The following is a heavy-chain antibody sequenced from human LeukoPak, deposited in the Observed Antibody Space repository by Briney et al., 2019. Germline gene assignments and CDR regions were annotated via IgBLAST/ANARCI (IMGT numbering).Heavy chain of an antibody. CDR3: ARLPKYSRPLDY. CDR1: GYTFTSYD. V-gene: IGHV1-8*01. Sequence: ASVKVSCKASGYTFTSYDINWVRQATGQGLEWMGWMNPNSGNTAYAQKFQGRVTMSRDTSISTAYMELSSLRSEDTAVYYCARLPKYSRPLDYWGQGTLVTVST. D-gene: IGHD6-6*01. CDR2: MNPNSGNT. J-gene: IGHJ4*02.